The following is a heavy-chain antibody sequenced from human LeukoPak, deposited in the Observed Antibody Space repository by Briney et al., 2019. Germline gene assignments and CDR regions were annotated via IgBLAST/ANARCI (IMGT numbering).Heavy chain of an antibody. D-gene: IGHD1-1*01. CDR2: ISSSGSTI. CDR1: GFTFSGYE. J-gene: IGHJ6*03. V-gene: IGHV3-48*03. CDR3: ARGFTGTTYPFYYYYMDV. Sequence: GESLRLSCAASGFTFSGYEMNWVRQAPGKGLEWVSYISSSGSTIYYTDSVKGRFTISRDNAKNSLYLQMNSLRAEDTAVYYCARGFTGTTYPFYYYYMDVWGKGTTVTVSS.